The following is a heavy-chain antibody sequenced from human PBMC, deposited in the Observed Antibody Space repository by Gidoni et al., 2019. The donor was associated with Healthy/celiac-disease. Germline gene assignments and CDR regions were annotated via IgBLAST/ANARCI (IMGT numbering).Heavy chain of an antibody. CDR3: ARGDSSGYHGIFDY. J-gene: IGHJ4*02. D-gene: IGHD3-22*01. CDR1: GFTVSSTY. V-gene: IGHV3-53*01. Sequence: EVQLVESGGGLIQPGGSLRLSCAASGFTVSSTYMSWVRQAPGKGLVWVSVIYSGGSTYYADSVKGRFTISRDNSKNTLYLQMNSLRAEDTAVYYCARGDSSGYHGIFDYWGQGTLVTVSS. CDR2: IYSGGST.